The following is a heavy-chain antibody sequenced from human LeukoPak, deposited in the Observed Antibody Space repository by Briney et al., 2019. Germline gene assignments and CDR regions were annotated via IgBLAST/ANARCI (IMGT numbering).Heavy chain of an antibody. CDR1: GYTFTSYG. CDR2: ISAYNGNT. J-gene: IGHJ6*03. D-gene: IGHD6-6*01. CDR3: ARDSPYSSSRATYYYYMDV. V-gene: IGHV1-18*01. Sequence: ASVKVSCKASGYTFTSYGISWVRQAPGQGLEWMGWISAYNGNTNYAQKFQGRVTMTRDTSISTAYMELSRLRSDDTAVYYCARDSPYSSSRATYYYYMDVWGKGTTVTVSS.